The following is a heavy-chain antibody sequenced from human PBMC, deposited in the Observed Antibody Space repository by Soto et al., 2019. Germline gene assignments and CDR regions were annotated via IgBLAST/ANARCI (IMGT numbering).Heavy chain of an antibody. CDR1: GYTFTGYY. D-gene: IGHD6-13*01. CDR2: INPNSGGT. V-gene: IGHV1-2*04. J-gene: IGHJ3*02. Sequence: ASVKVSCKASGYTFTGYYRRWVRQAPGQGLEWMGWINPNSGGTNYAQKFQGWVTMTRDTSISTAYMELSRLRSDDTAVYYCAREKKGDSSPDFDAFDIWGQGTMVTV. CDR3: AREKKGDSSPDFDAFDI.